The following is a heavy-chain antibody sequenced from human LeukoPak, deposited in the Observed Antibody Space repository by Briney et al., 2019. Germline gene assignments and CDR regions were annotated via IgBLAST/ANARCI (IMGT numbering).Heavy chain of an antibody. D-gene: IGHD3-3*01. Sequence: GGSLRLSCAASGFTFSTYTINWVRQAPGKGLEWVSSISSTSSYIYSADSVKGRFTISRYNAKNSLFLHMNSLRADDTAVYYCARDGVTVASSPSYWYFDLWGRGTLVTVSS. CDR2: ISSTSSYI. J-gene: IGHJ2*01. CDR1: GFTFSTYT. CDR3: ARDGVTVASSPSYWYFDL. V-gene: IGHV3-21*01.